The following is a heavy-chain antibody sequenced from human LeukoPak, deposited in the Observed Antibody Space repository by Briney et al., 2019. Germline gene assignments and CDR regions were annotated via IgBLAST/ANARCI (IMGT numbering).Heavy chain of an antibody. D-gene: IGHD4-17*01. V-gene: IGHV3-7*01. CDR2: IKQDGSEK. J-gene: IGHJ2*01. CDR3: ARDEGDTVTTYRFDL. Sequence: PGGSLRLSCAASGFTFSSYWMSWVRQGPGKGLEWVGNIKQDGSEKYYVDSVKGRFTISRDNAKNSVYLQMNSLRAEDTAVYYCARDEGDTVTTYRFDLWGRGTLVTVSS. CDR1: GFTFSSYW.